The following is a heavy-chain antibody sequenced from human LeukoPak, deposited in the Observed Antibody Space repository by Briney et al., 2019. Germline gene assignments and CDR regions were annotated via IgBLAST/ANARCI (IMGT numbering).Heavy chain of an antibody. CDR1: GFTFSSYW. D-gene: IGHD3-10*01. CDR3: ARVSSHYYGSGMARRWDDYYYYYYMDV. CDR2: IKQDGSEK. J-gene: IGHJ6*03. V-gene: IGHV3-7*01. Sequence: PGGSLRLSCAASGFTFSSYWMSWVRKAPGKGLEWVANIKQDGSEKYYVDSVKGRFTISRDNAKNSLYLQMNILRAEDTAVYYCARVSSHYYGSGMARRWDDYYYYYYMDVWGKGTTVTISS.